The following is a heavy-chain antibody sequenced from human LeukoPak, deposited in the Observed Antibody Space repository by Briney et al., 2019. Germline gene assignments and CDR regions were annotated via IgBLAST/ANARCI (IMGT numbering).Heavy chain of an antibody. CDR3: AGLSIVVVPAAMEYYYYYGMDV. D-gene: IGHD2-2*01. CDR2: IYYSGST. V-gene: IGHV4-39*01. Sequence: SETLSLTCTASGGSISSSSYYWGWIRQPPGKGLEWIGSIYYSGSTYYNPSLKSRVTISVDTSKNQFSLKLSSVTAADTAVYYCAGLSIVVVPAAMEYYYYYGMDVWGQGTTVTVSS. J-gene: IGHJ6*02. CDR1: GGSISSSSYY.